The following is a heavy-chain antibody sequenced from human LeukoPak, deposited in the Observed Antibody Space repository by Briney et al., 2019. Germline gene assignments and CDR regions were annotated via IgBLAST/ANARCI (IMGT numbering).Heavy chain of an antibody. D-gene: IGHD2-8*02. V-gene: IGHV1-2*02. CDR3: AKSYSTGSSYYPEHFQH. Sequence: GASVKVSCKASGYTFTAYYMHWVRQAPGQGLEWMGWINPNTGGTNYAQKFQGRVTMTRDTSITTAYMELSWLRSDDTAVYYCAKSYSTGSSYYPEHFQHWGQGTLVTVSS. CDR1: GYTFTAYY. CDR2: INPNTGGT. J-gene: IGHJ1*01.